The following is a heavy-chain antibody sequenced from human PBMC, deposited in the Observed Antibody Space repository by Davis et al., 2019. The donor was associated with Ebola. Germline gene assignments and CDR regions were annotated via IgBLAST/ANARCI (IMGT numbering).Heavy chain of an antibody. D-gene: IGHD3-3*01. CDR3: ARPLNYDFWSGYSY. Sequence: GGSLRLSCAASGFTFSSYDMHWVRQATGKRLEWVSAIGTAGDTYYPGSVKGRFTISRDNSKNTLYLQMNSLRAEDTAVYYCARPLNYDFWSGYSYWGQGTLVTVSS. CDR2: IGTAGDT. V-gene: IGHV3-13*01. J-gene: IGHJ4*02. CDR1: GFTFSSYD.